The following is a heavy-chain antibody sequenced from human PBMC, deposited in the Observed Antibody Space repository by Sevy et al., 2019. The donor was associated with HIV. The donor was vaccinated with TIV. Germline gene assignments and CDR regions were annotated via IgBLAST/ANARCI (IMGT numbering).Heavy chain of an antibody. V-gene: IGHV4-59*01. J-gene: IGHJ6*02. CDR3: AREVVIGGYGMDV. CDR1: GGSMSSYY. CDR2: ISYSGST. Sequence: TLSLTCTVSGGSMSSYYWSWIRQPPGKGLEWIGYISYSGSTNYNPSLKSRVTISVDTSKNQFSLKLSSVTAADTAVYYCAREVVIGGYGMDVWGQRTTVTVSS. D-gene: IGHD3-22*01.